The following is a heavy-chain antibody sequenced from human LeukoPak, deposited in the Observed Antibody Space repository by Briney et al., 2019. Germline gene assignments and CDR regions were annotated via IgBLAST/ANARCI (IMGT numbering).Heavy chain of an antibody. Sequence: GASVKVSCKASGYTFTGYYMHWVRQAPGQGLEWMGWINPNSGGTNYAQKFQGRVTMTRNTSISTAYMELSSLRSEDTAVYYCARGSGSWLYYYYYMDVWGKGTTVTISS. D-gene: IGHD6-13*01. J-gene: IGHJ6*03. CDR1: GYTFTGYY. CDR2: INPNSGGT. CDR3: ARGSGSWLYYYYYMDV. V-gene: IGHV1-2*02.